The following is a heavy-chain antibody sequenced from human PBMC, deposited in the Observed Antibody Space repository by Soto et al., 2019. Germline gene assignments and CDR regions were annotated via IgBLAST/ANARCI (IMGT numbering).Heavy chain of an antibody. V-gene: IGHV3-23*01. J-gene: IGHJ4*02. CDR2: ISGSGGGT. D-gene: IGHD1-1*01. CDR3: AKFGMATTKRSPPYYIDY. CDR1: GFTCSSYA. Sequence: GGSLRLSCAASGFTCSSYAMSWVRQAPGKRLEWVSSISGSGGGTYYADSVKGRFTFSRDNSKNTLYLQMNSLRAEDTAVYYCAKFGMATTKRSPPYYIDYWGQGALVTVSS.